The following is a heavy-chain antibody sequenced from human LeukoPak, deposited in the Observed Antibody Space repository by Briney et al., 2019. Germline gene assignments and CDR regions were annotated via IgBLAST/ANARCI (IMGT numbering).Heavy chain of an antibody. Sequence: PGGSLRLSCAASGFTFSNAWMSWVRQAPGQGLEWVGRIKSNTDGGTTDYAAPVKGRFTISRDDSKNTLYLQMNSLKTEDTAVYYCTTDGLSAYYDFWSGYYYFDYWGQGTLVTVSS. V-gene: IGHV3-15*01. CDR3: TTDGLSAYYDFWSGYYYFDY. J-gene: IGHJ4*02. D-gene: IGHD3-3*01. CDR1: GFTFSNAW. CDR2: IKSNTDGGTT.